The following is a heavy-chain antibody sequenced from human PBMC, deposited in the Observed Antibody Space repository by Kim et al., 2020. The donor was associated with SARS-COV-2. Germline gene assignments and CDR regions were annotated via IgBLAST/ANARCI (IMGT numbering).Heavy chain of an antibody. D-gene: IGHD1-26*01. J-gene: IGHJ4*02. Sequence: SETLSLTCSVSGASIRDDYWSWVRQSPGKGLEWIAYISNSGFPNYKSSLKVRVTTSLDSSKNQFSLKLDSVTAADTAVYYCARQLTSYLQSDSWGQGTLGTVSP. CDR2: ISNSGFP. V-gene: IGHV4-59*08. CDR1: GASIRDDY. CDR3: ARQLTSYLQSDS.